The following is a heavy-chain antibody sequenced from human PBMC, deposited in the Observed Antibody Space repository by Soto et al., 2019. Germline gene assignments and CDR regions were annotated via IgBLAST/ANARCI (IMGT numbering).Heavy chain of an antibody. CDR3: ARGLIYDSSGYYPPTCFDY. V-gene: IGHV1-18*01. J-gene: IGHJ4*02. CDR2: ISAYNGNT. Sequence: ASVKVSCKASGYTFTSYGISWVRQAPGQGLEWMGWISAYNGNTNYAQKLQGRVTMTTDTSTSTAYMELRSLRSDDTAVYYCARGLIYDSSGYYPPTCFDYWGQGTLVTVSS. D-gene: IGHD3-22*01. CDR1: GYTFTSYG.